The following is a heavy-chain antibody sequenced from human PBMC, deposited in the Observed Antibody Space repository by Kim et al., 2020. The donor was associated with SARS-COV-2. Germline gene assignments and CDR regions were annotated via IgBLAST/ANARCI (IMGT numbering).Heavy chain of an antibody. Sequence: GGSLRLSCETSGFIFTKAWMSWVRQAPGKGPEWVGQIQSRADGGATDYAAPVKGRFTISRDDSKNTIYLQMNSLKVEDTALYSCVIDLQKTYYVGMDVWGPGTTVIVSS. D-gene: IGHD3-10*02. CDR1: GFIFTKAW. V-gene: IGHV3-15*01. CDR2: IQSRADGGAT. CDR3: VIDLQKTYYVGMDV. J-gene: IGHJ6*01.